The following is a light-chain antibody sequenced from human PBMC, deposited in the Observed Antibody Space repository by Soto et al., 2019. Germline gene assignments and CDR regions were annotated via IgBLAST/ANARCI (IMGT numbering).Light chain of an antibody. CDR2: DVS. CDR3: SSYAGSYTPYV. V-gene: IGLV2-11*01. Sequence: QSALTQPSSVSGSPGQSVTISCTGTSSDIGVYYYVSWYHQHPGLVPNLMIYDVSKRPFGVPDRFSGSKSGNTASLTISGLQAEDEADYYCSSYAGSYTPYVFGTGTKVTVL. J-gene: IGLJ1*01. CDR1: SSDIGVYYY.